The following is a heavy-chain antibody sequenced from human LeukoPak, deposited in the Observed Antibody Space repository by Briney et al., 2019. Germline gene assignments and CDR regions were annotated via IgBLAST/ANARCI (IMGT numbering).Heavy chain of an antibody. CDR2: IIVMFETP. J-gene: IGHJ4*02. V-gene: IGHV1-69*01. Sequence: SVKVSCKVSGGTFKNYAINWVRQAPGQGLEWVGGIIVMFETPTYAQKFRGRVTFTVDESTNSAHMELNSLTSEDTAIYYCTRLTYTKGWYLDYWGLGTPVTVSS. CDR3: TRLTYTKGWYLDY. CDR1: GGTFKNYA. D-gene: IGHD4-11*01.